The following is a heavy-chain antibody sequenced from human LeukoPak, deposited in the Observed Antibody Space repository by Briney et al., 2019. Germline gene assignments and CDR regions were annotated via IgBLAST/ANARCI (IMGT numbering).Heavy chain of an antibody. V-gene: IGHV3-33*01. CDR3: GRAQYYYDSSGWGAFDI. CDR1: GFTFSSYG. D-gene: IGHD3-22*01. CDR2: IWYDGSNK. Sequence: GGSLRLSCAASGFTFSSYGMHWVRQAPGKGLEWVAVIWYDGSNKYYADSVKGRFTISRDNSKNTLYLQMNSLRAEDTAVYYCGRAQYYYDSSGWGAFDIWGQGTMVTVSS. J-gene: IGHJ3*02.